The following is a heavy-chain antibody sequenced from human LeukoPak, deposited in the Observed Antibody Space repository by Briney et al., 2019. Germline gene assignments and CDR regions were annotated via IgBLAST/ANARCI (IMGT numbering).Heavy chain of an antibody. CDR2: IYYSGST. D-gene: IGHD3-10*01. J-gene: IGHJ4*02. V-gene: IGHV4-61*01. Sequence: SETLSLTCTVSGGSVSSGSYYWSWIRQPPGKGLEWIGYIYYSGSTNYNPSLKSRVTISVDTSKNQSSLKLSSVTAADTAVYYCARGHSPFYGSGSYLDYWGQGTLVTVSS. CDR1: GGSVSSGSYY. CDR3: ARGHSPFYGSGSYLDY.